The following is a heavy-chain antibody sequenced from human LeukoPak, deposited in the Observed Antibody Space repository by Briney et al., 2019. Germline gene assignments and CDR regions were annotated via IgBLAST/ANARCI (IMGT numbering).Heavy chain of an antibody. CDR3: AKDILAAGLFFDY. CDR2: ISPSVGTV. CDR1: GFTFSDYY. J-gene: IGHJ4*02. Sequence: GGSLRLSCAASGFTFSDYYMRWIRQAPGKGLEWVSYISPSVGTVYYADSVKGRFTISRDNAKNSLYLQMNGLRAEDNTLYFCAKDILAAGLFFDYWGQGTLVTVSS. D-gene: IGHD6-13*01. V-gene: IGHV3-11*01.